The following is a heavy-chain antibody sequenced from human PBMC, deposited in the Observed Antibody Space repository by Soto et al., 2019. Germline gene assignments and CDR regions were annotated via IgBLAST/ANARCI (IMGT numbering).Heavy chain of an antibody. CDR1: GGTFSSYA. Sequence: GASVKVSCKASGGTFSSYAISWVRQVPGQGLEWMGGIIPIFGTANYAQKFQGRVTITADKSTSTAYMELSSLRSEDTAVYYCARGSSRMVTANFDYWGQGTLVTVSS. CDR2: IIPIFGTA. V-gene: IGHV1-69*06. J-gene: IGHJ4*02. D-gene: IGHD2-21*02. CDR3: ARGSSRMVTANFDY.